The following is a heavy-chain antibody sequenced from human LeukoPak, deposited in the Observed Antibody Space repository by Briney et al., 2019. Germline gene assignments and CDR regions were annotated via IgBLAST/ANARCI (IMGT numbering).Heavy chain of an antibody. V-gene: IGHV4-4*07. CDR3: ARVRVWGSGTKKKYNWFDP. CDR2: IYTSGST. J-gene: IGHJ5*02. CDR1: GGSISSYY. D-gene: IGHD3-10*01. Sequence: SETPSLTCTVSGGSISSYYWSWIRQPAGKGLEWIGRIYTSGSTNYNPSLKSRVTMSVDTSKNQFSLKLSSVTAADTAVYYCARVRVWGSGTKKKYNWFDPWGQGTLVTVSS.